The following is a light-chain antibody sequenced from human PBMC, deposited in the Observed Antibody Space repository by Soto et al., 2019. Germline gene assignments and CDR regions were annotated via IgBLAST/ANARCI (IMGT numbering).Light chain of an antibody. V-gene: IGKV1-6*01. Sequence: AIQMTQSPSSLSASVGDRVTITCRASQAIRNDLGWYQQKPWKAPKLLIFAVSFLQSGVPSRFSGSGSGTDFTLTISSLQPEDFATYYCLQDYNYPWTFGQGTRLEIK. J-gene: IGKJ1*01. CDR3: LQDYNYPWT. CDR2: AVS. CDR1: QAIRND.